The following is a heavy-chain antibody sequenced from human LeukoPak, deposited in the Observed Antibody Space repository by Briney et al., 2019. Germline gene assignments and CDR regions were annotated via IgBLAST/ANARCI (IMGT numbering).Heavy chain of an antibody. CDR1: GGSISSYY. Sequence: SETLSLTCTVSGGSISSYYWSWIRQPAGKVLEWIGYTCYSGSTTYNPSLKSRVTISVDTSKNQFSLKLSSVTAADTAVYYCARVQGYSSNWYSGNWFDPWGQGTLVTVSS. J-gene: IGHJ5*02. CDR3: ARVQGYSSNWYSGNWFDP. D-gene: IGHD6-13*01. CDR2: TCYSGST. V-gene: IGHV4-59*01.